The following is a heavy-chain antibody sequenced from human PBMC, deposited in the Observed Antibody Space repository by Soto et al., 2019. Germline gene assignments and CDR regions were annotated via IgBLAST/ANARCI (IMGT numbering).Heavy chain of an antibody. CDR1: GFSLSTSGVG. CDR3: ARLNDALLHFDY. J-gene: IGHJ4*02. D-gene: IGHD1-1*01. Sequence: QITLKESGPTLVKRTQTLTLTCTFSGFSLSTSGVGVGWIRQPPGKALEWLALIYWDDDKRYSPSLKSRLTIPKDTSKNQVVLTMTNMDPVDTATYYCARLNDALLHFDYWGQGTLFTVSS. V-gene: IGHV2-5*02. CDR2: IYWDDDK.